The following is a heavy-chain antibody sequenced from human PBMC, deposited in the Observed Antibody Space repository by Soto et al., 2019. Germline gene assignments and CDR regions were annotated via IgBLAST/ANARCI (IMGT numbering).Heavy chain of an antibody. V-gene: IGHV4-4*07. J-gene: IGHJ5*02. CDR3: VRDGTKTLRDWFDP. CDR1: AASISGFY. D-gene: IGHD1-1*01. CDR2: IYATGTT. Sequence: SETLSLTCTVSAASISGFYWTWIRKSAGKGLEWIGRIYATGTTDYNPSPKSRVIMSVDASKKQFSLKLRSVTAADTAVYYCVRDGTKTLRDWFDPWGQGISVTVS.